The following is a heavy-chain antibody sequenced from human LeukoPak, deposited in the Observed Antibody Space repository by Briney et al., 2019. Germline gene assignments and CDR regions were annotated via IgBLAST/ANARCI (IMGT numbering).Heavy chain of an antibody. CDR1: GGSISSGDYY. CDR3: ASRTYYYDSSGPFNWFDP. V-gene: IGHV4-30-4*08. D-gene: IGHD3-22*01. Sequence: SETLSLTCTVSGGSISSGDYYWSWIRQPPGKGLEWIGYIYYSGSIYYNSSLKSRVTISLDTSNNQFSLKLSSVTAADTAVYYCASRTYYYDSSGPFNWFDPWGQGTLVTVSS. CDR2: IYYSGSI. J-gene: IGHJ5*02.